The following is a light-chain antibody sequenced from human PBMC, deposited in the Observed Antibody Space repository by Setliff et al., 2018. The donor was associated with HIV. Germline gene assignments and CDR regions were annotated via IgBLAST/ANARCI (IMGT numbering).Light chain of an antibody. CDR2: INS. V-gene: IGLV1-44*01. CDR1: NSNIGTTT. J-gene: IGLJ1*01. Sequence: QSVLTQSPSVSGTPGQRVTISCSGSNSNIGTTTVNWYQRLPGAAPKLIIYINSHRPSGVPDRFSGSKSGTSASLAISGLRSEDEAEYYCASWDDSLKVYVFGSGTKATVL. CDR3: ASWDDSLKVYV.